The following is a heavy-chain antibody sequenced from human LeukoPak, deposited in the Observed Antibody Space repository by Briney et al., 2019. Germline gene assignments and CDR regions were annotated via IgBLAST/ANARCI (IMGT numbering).Heavy chain of an antibody. V-gene: IGHV4-34*01. J-gene: IGHJ6*02. CDR3: ARVEYSSSLGYYGMDV. CDR2: INHSGST. CDR1: GGSFSGYY. Sequence: PSETLSLTRALYGGSFSGYYSRWIRQPPGKGLEWIGEINHSGSTNYNPSLKSRVTISVDTSKNQFSLKLSSVTAADTAVYYCARVEYSSSLGYYGMDVWGQGTTVTVSS. D-gene: IGHD6-6*01.